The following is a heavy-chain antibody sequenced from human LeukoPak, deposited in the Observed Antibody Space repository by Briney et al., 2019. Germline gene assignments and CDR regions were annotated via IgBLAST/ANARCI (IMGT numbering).Heavy chain of an antibody. CDR3: AKDPVGPSTTGYFYGMEV. CDR1: GFTFSNYA. V-gene: IGHV3-23*01. D-gene: IGHD1-26*01. J-gene: IGHJ6*02. CDR2: ISAIGLTT. Sequence: PGGSLRLSCAASGFTFSNYAMTWVRQAPGKGLEWVSVISAIGLTTYYADSVKGRFTISRDSSKNTLYLQMNILRAEDTAVYYCAKDPVGPSTTGYFYGMEVWGQGTTVTVSS.